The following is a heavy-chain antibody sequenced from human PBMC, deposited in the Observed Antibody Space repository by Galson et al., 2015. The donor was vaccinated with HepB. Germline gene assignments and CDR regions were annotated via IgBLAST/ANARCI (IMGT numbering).Heavy chain of an antibody. Sequence: ETLSLTCAVYGGSFSGYYWSWIRQPPGKGLEWIGEINHSGSTNYNPSLKSRVTISVDTSKNQFSLKLSSVTAADTAVYYCARFPQNIRLAAFDIWGQGTMVTVSS. J-gene: IGHJ3*02. CDR3: ARFPQNIRLAAFDI. CDR1: GGSFSGYY. CDR2: INHSGST. V-gene: IGHV4-34*01. D-gene: IGHD2-21*01.